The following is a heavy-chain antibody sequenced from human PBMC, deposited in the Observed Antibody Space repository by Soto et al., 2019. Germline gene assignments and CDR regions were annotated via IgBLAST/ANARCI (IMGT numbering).Heavy chain of an antibody. D-gene: IGHD3-22*01. CDR1: GFTFSSYA. CDR2: ITGSGGST. Sequence: GGSLRLSCAASGFTFSSYAMSWVRQAPGKGLEWVSAITGSGGSTYYADSVKGRFTISRDNSKNTLYLQMNSLIAEDTAVYYCAKGSASVYNYYYDYWGQGTLVTVSS. CDR3: AKGSASVYNYYYDY. J-gene: IGHJ4*02. V-gene: IGHV3-23*01.